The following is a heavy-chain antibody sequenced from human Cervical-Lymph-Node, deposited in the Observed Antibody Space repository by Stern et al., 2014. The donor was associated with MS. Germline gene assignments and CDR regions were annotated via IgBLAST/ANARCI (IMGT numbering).Heavy chain of an antibody. V-gene: IGHV3-33*01. CDR3: AREGGNTAEYFQH. CDR2: IYYDGSNR. J-gene: IGHJ1*01. Sequence: VQLVESGGGVVQPGRSLRLSCAASGFTFSSGGMHWVRQAPGKGLEWLAIIYYDGSNRYYADSVKGRFTISRDNSKNTLYLQMNSLRAEDTAVYYCAREGGNTAEYFQHWGQGTLVTVSS. CDR1: GFTFSSGG. D-gene: IGHD4-23*01.